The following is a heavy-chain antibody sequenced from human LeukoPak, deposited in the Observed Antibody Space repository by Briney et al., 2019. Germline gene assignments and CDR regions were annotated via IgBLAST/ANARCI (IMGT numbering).Heavy chain of an antibody. V-gene: IGHV3-66*01. J-gene: IGHJ3*02. CDR3: ASPYYYGSGSYNLGAFDI. Sequence: GGSLRLSCAASGFTVSSNYMSWVRQAPGKGLEWVSVIYSGGSTYYADSVKGRFTISRDNSKNTLYHQMNSLRAEDTAVYYCASPYYYGSGSYNLGAFDIWGQGTMVTVSS. CDR1: GFTVSSNY. CDR2: IYSGGST. D-gene: IGHD3-10*01.